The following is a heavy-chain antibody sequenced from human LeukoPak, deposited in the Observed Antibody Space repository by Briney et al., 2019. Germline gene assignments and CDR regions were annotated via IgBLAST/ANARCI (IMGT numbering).Heavy chain of an antibody. V-gene: IGHV3-49*04. J-gene: IGHJ4*02. Sequence: PGRSLRLSCTASGFTFGDYAMSWVRQAPGKGLEWVGFIRSKAYGGTTEYAASVKGRFTISRDDSKSIAYLQMNSLKTEDTAVYYCTRGAVGATTFFFYWGQEALVTVSS. CDR2: IRSKAYGGTT. CDR1: GFTFGDYA. D-gene: IGHD1-26*01. CDR3: TRGAVGATTFFFY.